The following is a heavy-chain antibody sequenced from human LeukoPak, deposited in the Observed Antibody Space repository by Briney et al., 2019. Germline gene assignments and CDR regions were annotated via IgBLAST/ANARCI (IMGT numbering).Heavy chain of an antibody. V-gene: IGHV3-30*02. J-gene: IGHJ6*03. CDR1: GFTFSSYG. CDR3: AKGYAWEASYYYYYMDV. CDR2: IRYDGSNK. Sequence: GGSLRLSCGASGFTFSSYGMHWVRQAPGKGLEWVAFIRYDGSNKYYADSVKGRFTISRDNSKNTLYLQMNSLRAEDTAVYYCAKGYAWEASYYYYYMDVWGKGTTVTISS. D-gene: IGHD1-26*01.